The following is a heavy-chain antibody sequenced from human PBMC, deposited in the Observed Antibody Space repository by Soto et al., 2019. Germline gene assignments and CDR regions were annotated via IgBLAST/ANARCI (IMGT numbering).Heavy chain of an antibody. V-gene: IGHV3-48*03. CDR1: GFIFSSYE. CDR2: ISSSGTTI. D-gene: IGHD6-19*01. Sequence: EVQLVESGGGLVQPGGSLRLSCSASGFIFSSYEMNWVRQAPGKGLEWVSYISSSGTTIYYADSVKGRFTISRDNAKNSLYLHMNSLRAEDTAVYYCARVIRSSGWYWIDHWGQGNLVTVSS. CDR3: ARVIRSSGWYWIDH. J-gene: IGHJ5*02.